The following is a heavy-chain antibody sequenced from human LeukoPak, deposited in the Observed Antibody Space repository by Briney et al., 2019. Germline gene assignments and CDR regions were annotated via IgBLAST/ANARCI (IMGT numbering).Heavy chain of an antibody. CDR2: ISYDGSNK. V-gene: IGHV3-30-3*01. J-gene: IGHJ4*02. CDR3: ARGQVYSSSWYPLDYYFDY. CDR1: GFTFSSYA. D-gene: IGHD6-13*01. Sequence: GGSLRLSCAASGFTFSSYAMHWVRQAPGKGLEWVAVISYDGSNKYYADSGKGRFTISRDNSKNTLYLQMNSLRAEDTAVYYCARGQVYSSSWYPLDYYFDYWGQGTLVTVSS.